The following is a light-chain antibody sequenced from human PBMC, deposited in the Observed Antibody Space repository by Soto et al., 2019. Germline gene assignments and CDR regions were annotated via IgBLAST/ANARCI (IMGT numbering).Light chain of an antibody. Sequence: EIVMTQSPATLSVSPGERATLSCRASQSVSSKLAWYHQRPGQAPRLLIYDASTRATGFPPRFSGSGSGTEFTLTISSLQSEDSAVYYCQQYNNWPFTFGPGTKVDIK. J-gene: IGKJ3*01. CDR3: QQYNNWPFT. CDR1: QSVSSK. CDR2: DAS. V-gene: IGKV3-15*01.